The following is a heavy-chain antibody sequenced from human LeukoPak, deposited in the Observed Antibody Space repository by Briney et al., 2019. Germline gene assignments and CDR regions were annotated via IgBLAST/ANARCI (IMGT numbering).Heavy chain of an antibody. J-gene: IGHJ4*02. CDR2: IKQDGSEK. Sequence: GGSLRLSCAASGFTFSDYHMNWIRQAPGKGLEWVANIKQDGSEKYYVDSVKGRFTISRDNAKNSLYLQMNSLRAEDTAVYYCARDLRGVTQWGQGTLVTVSS. CDR3: ARDLRGVTQ. D-gene: IGHD5-18*01. V-gene: IGHV3-7*01. CDR1: GFTFSDYH.